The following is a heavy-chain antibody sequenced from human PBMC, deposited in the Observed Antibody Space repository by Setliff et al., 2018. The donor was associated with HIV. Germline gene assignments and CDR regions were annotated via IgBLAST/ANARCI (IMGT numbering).Heavy chain of an antibody. CDR2: MVPVIGAA. Sequence: SVKVSCKASGGSFSSYGINWLRQAPGQGLEWMGGMVPVIGAAQYAQKFQGRVTMTRDTFTSTVYMDLSSMRSEDTAVYYCARGGHYSGSYLPRDYYMDVWGKGTTVTVSS. CDR3: ARGGHYSGSYLPRDYYMDV. D-gene: IGHD1-26*01. CDR1: GGSFSSYG. V-gene: IGHV1-69*05. J-gene: IGHJ6*03.